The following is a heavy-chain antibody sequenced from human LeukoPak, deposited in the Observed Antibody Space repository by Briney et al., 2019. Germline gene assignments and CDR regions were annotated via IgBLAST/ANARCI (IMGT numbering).Heavy chain of an antibody. Sequence: PSGTESLTCGVSGASISRPYWWSRVRQPPGKGLEWIAEISHSGTTHYNPSLKSRVIISVDKSKNQVFLKLNSVTAADTAMYYCARDGGSDQYYFDNWGQGTLVTVSS. J-gene: IGHJ4*02. CDR3: ARDGGSDQYYFDN. CDR1: GASISRPYW. CDR2: ISHSGTT. V-gene: IGHV4-4*02. D-gene: IGHD6-19*01.